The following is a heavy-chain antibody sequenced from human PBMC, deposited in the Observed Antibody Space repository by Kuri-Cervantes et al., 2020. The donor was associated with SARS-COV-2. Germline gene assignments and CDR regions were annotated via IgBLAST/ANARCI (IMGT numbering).Heavy chain of an antibody. CDR2: IYPGDSDT. CDR3: ARPLYSNYDLVFWYFDL. Sequence: KVSCKGSGYSFTSYWIGWVRQMPGKGLEWMGIIYPGDSDTRYSPSFQGQVTISADKSISTAYLQWSSLKASDTAVYYCARPLYSNYDLVFWYFDLWGRGTLVTVSS. D-gene: IGHD4-11*01. V-gene: IGHV5-51*01. CDR1: GYSFTSYW. J-gene: IGHJ2*01.